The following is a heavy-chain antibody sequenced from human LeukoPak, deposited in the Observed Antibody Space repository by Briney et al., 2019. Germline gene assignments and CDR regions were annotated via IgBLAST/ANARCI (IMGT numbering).Heavy chain of an antibody. D-gene: IGHD6-19*01. Sequence: GSLRLSCAVSGFPSTNYWMSWVRQAPGKGLEWVANIKEDGSVMYYVDSLKGRFTISRDSAQNSLYLQMNSLRVEDTAVYFCARDLWGSYSTGSYLDYWGQGALVTVSS. CDR2: IKEDGSVM. CDR1: GFPSTNYW. J-gene: IGHJ4*02. CDR3: ARDLWGSYSTGSYLDY. V-gene: IGHV3-7*01.